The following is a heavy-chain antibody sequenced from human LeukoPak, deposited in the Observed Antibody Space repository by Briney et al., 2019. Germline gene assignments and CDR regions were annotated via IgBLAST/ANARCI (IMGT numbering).Heavy chain of an antibody. CDR1: GGSISSSPYH. CDR3: ARPVPSRLGWFDP. CDR2: IYYSGST. J-gene: IGHJ5*02. V-gene: IGHV4-39*01. D-gene: IGHD1-1*01. Sequence: SETLSLTCTVSGGSISSSPYHWGWIRQPPGKGLEWIGTIYYSGSTYYNPSLKSRVTISVDTSKNQFSLKLTSVTAADTAVYYCARPVPSRLGWFDPWGQGTLVTVSS.